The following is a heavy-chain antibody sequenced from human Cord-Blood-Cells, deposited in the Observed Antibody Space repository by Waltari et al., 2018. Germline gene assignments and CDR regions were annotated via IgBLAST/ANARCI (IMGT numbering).Heavy chain of an antibody. Sequence: QVQLVQSGAEVKKPGSSVQVSCKASGGTFSSYAIRWLRHDPGQVLEWMGGIIPIFGTANYAQKFQGRVTITADESTSTAYMELSSLRSEDTAVYYCATGLGSRGIAAAGDAFDIWGQGTMVTVSS. D-gene: IGHD6-13*01. V-gene: IGHV1-69*01. CDR1: GGTFSSYA. J-gene: IGHJ3*02. CDR2: IIPIFGTA. CDR3: ATGLGSRGIAAAGDAFDI.